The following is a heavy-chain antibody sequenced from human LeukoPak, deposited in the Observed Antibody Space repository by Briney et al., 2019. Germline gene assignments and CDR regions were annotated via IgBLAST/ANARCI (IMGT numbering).Heavy chain of an antibody. Sequence: SQTLSLTCAISGDSVSSNSAAWNWIRQSPSRGLEWLGRTYYRSKWYNDYAVSVKSRITINPDTSKNQFSLQLNSVTPEDTAVYYCARDLYYYDSSGYSSTFDPWGQGTLVIVSS. CDR2: TYYRSKWYN. V-gene: IGHV6-1*01. D-gene: IGHD3-22*01. J-gene: IGHJ5*02. CDR3: ARDLYYYDSSGYSSTFDP. CDR1: GDSVSSNSAA.